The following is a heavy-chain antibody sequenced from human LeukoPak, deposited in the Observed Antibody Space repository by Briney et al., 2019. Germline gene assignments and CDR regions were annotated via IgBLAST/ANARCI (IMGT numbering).Heavy chain of an antibody. J-gene: IGHJ6*03. Sequence: SVKVSCKASGGTFSSYAISWVRQAPGQGFEWMGGIIPIFGTANYAQKFQGRVTITTDESTSTAYMELSSLRSEDTAVYYCARSGVPSVTYYYYYYYMDVWGKGTTVTVSS. V-gene: IGHV1-69*05. D-gene: IGHD4-17*01. CDR3: ARSGVPSVTYYYYYYYMDV. CDR1: GGTFSSYA. CDR2: IIPIFGTA.